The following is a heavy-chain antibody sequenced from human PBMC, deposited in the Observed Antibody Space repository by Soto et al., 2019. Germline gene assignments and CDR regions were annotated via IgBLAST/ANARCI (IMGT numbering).Heavy chain of an antibody. Sequence: ASVKVSCKAAGYNFTTYGISWVRQAPGQGLEWMGWISGDSVNTKSAPKLQDRITMTTDTSAGTAYMELRRLRSDDTAVHLCVREGQQQAQETYYYFYGMDIWGQGTTVTVSS. CDR2: ISGDSVNT. CDR1: GYNFTTYG. D-gene: IGHD6-13*01. CDR3: VREGQQQAQETYYYFYGMDI. J-gene: IGHJ6*01. V-gene: IGHV1-18*01.